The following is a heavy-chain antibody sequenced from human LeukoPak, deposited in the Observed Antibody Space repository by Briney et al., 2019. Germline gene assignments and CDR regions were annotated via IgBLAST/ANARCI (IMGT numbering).Heavy chain of an antibody. D-gene: IGHD2-2*02. Sequence: GRSLRLSCAASGFTFSSYAMHWVRQAPGKGLEWVAVISYDGSNKYYADSVKGRFTISGDNSKNTLYLQMNSLRAEDTAVYYCARGGTYCSSTSCYRTFDYWGQGTLVTVSS. CDR2: ISYDGSNK. V-gene: IGHV3-30-3*01. CDR1: GFTFSSYA. J-gene: IGHJ4*02. CDR3: ARGGTYCSSTSCYRTFDY.